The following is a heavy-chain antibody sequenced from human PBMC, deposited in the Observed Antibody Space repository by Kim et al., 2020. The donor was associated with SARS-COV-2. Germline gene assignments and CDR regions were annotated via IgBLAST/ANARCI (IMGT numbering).Heavy chain of an antibody. J-gene: IGHJ6*02. CDR3: ARDSSSSNYGMDV. V-gene: IGHV4-31*03. D-gene: IGHD6-6*01. Sequence: SETLSLTCTVSGGSISSGGYYWSWIRQHPGKGLEWIGYIYYSGSTYYNPSLKSRVTISVDTSKNQFSLKLSSVTAAATAVYYCARDSSSSNYGMDVWGQGTTVTVSS. CDR1: GGSISSGGYY. CDR2: IYYSGST.